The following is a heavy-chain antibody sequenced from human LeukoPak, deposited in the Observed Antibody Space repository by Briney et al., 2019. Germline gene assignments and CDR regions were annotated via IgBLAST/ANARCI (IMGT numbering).Heavy chain of an antibody. D-gene: IGHD5-24*01. CDR2: INPNSGGT. CDR3: ARVGPIDGYHGIAFDI. Sequence: ASVKVSCKASGYTFTGYYMHRVRQAPGQGLEWMGWINPNSGGTNYAQKFQGRVTMTWDTSISTAYMELSRLRSDDTAVYYCARVGPIDGYHGIAFDIWGQGTMVTVSS. V-gene: IGHV1-2*02. CDR1: GYTFTGYY. J-gene: IGHJ3*02.